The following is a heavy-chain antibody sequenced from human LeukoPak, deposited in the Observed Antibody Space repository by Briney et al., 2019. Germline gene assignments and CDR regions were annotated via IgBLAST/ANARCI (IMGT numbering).Heavy chain of an antibody. CDR1: GGTFSSYA. CDR3: ARVGPWDCSSTSCYDNDYYYYMDV. V-gene: IGHV1-69*04. D-gene: IGHD2-2*01. CDR2: IIPILGIA. J-gene: IGHJ6*03. Sequence: GASVKVSCKASGGTFSSYAISWVRQAPGQGLEWMGRIIPILGIANYAQKFQGRVTITADKSTSTAYMELSSLRSDDTAVYYCARVGPWDCSSTSCYDNDYYYYMDVWGKGTTVTVSS.